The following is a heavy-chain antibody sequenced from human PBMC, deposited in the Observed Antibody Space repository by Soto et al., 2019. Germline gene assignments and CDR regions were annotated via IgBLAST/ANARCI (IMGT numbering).Heavy chain of an antibody. Sequence: ASVKVSCKASGYTFTSYYMHWVRQAPGQGLEWMGIINPSGGSTSYAQKFQGRVTMTRDTSTSTVYMELSGLRSEDTAVYYCARAGSGWLYYYYGMDVWGQGTTVTVSS. V-gene: IGHV1-46*01. D-gene: IGHD6-19*01. J-gene: IGHJ6*02. CDR3: ARAGSGWLYYYYGMDV. CDR1: GYTFTSYY. CDR2: INPSGGST.